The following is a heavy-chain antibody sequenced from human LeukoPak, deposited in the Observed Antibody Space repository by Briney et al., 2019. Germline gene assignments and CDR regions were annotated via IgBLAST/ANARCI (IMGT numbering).Heavy chain of an antibody. CDR2: INHSGST. D-gene: IGHD5-18*01. J-gene: IGHJ4*02. Sequence: SETLSLTCAVYGGSFSGYYWSWIRQPPGKGLEWIGEINHSGSTNYNPSLKSRVTISVDTSKNQFSLKLSSVTAADTAVYYCARVGRGYSFYFDYWGQGTLVTVSS. V-gene: IGHV4-34*01. CDR1: GGSFSGYY. CDR3: ARVGRGYSFYFDY.